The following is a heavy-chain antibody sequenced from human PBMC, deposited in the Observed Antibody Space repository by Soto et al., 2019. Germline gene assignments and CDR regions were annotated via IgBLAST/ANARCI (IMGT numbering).Heavy chain of an antibody. V-gene: IGHV5-51*01. CDR2: IYPRDSDT. CDR3: ARLDSGYELDV. J-gene: IGHJ6*02. D-gene: IGHD5-12*01. CDR1: VYSFTSYW. Sequence: GESLKISCEGSVYSFTSYWIGWVRQMPGKGLEWMGIIYPRDSDTTYSPSFQGQVTISADKSSSTAYLHWSSLKASDTAMYYCARLDSGYELDVWGQGTTVTVSS.